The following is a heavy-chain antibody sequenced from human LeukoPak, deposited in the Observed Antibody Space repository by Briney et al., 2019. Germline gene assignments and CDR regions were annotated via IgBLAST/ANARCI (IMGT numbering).Heavy chain of an antibody. CDR2: IYYSGST. CDR1: GGSISSSSYY. D-gene: IGHD2-15*01. CDR3: ARRGEFCSGGSCYVLRYYYYMDV. J-gene: IGHJ6*03. V-gene: IGHV4-39*01. Sequence: PSETLSLTCTVSGGSISSSSYYWGWIRQPPWKGLEWIGSIYYSGSTYYNPSLKSRVTISVDTSKNQFSLKLSSVTAADTAVYYCARRGEFCSGGSCYVLRYYYYMDVWGKGTTVTVSS.